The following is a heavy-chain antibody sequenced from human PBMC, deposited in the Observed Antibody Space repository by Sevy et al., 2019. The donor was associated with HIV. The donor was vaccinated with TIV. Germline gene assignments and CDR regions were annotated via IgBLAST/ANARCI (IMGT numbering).Heavy chain of an antibody. V-gene: IGHV1-8*01. CDR3: ARNLYGSGTFDY. CDR1: GYTFTSYD. J-gene: IGHJ4*02. Sequence: ASVKVSCKASGYTFTSYDINWVRQAAGQGLEWVGWMTPSSRETGYAQKFEGRITMTGDTSISTAYVELGSLTSEDTGVYFCARNLYGSGTFDYWGQGTLVTVSS. CDR2: MTPSSRET. D-gene: IGHD3-10*01.